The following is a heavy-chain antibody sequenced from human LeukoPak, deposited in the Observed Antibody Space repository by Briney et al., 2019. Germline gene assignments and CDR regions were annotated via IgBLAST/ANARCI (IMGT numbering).Heavy chain of an antibody. CDR2: ISSGCGYI. Sequence: PGGSLRLSCAASGFTFSSYSINWVRQAPGKGLEWVSSISSGCGYIYYADSVKGRFTISRDDAKNSLYLQMNSLRADDTAVYYCARDGWPGSSYYRPFDYWGQGTLVTVSS. D-gene: IGHD6-13*01. CDR3: ARDGWPGSSYYRPFDY. J-gene: IGHJ4*02. CDR1: GFTFSSYS. V-gene: IGHV3-21*01.